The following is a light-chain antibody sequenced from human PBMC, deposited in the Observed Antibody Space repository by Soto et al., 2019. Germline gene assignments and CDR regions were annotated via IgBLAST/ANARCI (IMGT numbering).Light chain of an antibody. Sequence: DVVLTQSPLSLPVTLGQPASISCRSSRGLVFHDGNTFLSWFHQRPGQSPRRLIYQVSKRDSGVPDRFSGSGSGTDFTLTISRLEPEDFALYYRHQYGLSPMVTFGPGTKVDIK. CDR3: HQYGLSPMVT. CDR2: QVS. V-gene: IGKV2-30*01. CDR1: RGLVFHDGNTF. J-gene: IGKJ3*01.